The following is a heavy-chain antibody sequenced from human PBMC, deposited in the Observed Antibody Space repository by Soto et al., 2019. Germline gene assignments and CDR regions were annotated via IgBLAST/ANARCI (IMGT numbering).Heavy chain of an antibody. CDR1: GFTVSSNS. J-gene: IGHJ4*02. V-gene: IGHV3-66*01. D-gene: IGHD4-17*01. CDR2: IYSGGNT. Sequence: EVQLVESGGGLVQPGGSLRLSCAVSGFTVSSNSMSWVRQAPGKGLEWVSVIYSGGNTYYADSVKGRFTISRDNSKNTLYLQMNSLRAEDTAVYYCAREGIRSPLYYWGQGTLVTVSS. CDR3: AREGIRSPLYY.